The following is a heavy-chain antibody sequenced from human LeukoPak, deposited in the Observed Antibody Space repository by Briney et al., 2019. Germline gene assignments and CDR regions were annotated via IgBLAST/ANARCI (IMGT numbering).Heavy chain of an antibody. J-gene: IGHJ4*02. CDR2: INHSGST. D-gene: IGHD2-2*01. Sequence: SETLSLTCAVSGGSFSGYYWSWTRQPPGKGLEWIGEINHSGSTNYNPSLKSRVTISVDTSKNQFSLKLSSVTAADTAVYYCARGRRGSNWGQGTLVTVSS. CDR3: ARGRRGSN. CDR1: GGSFSGYY. V-gene: IGHV4-34*01.